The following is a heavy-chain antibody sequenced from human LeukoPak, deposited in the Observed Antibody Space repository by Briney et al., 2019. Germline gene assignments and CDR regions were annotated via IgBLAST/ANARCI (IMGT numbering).Heavy chain of an antibody. D-gene: IGHD3-22*01. V-gene: IGHV1-8*03. Sequence: ASVKVSCKASGYTFTSYDIDWVRQATGQGLEWMGWMNPNSGNTGYAQKFQGRVTITRNTSISTAYMELSSLRSEDTAVYYCARRPFTQYYYDSSYFYYYYMDVWGKGTTVTVSS. CDR2: MNPNSGNT. CDR3: ARRPFTQYYYDSSYFYYYYMDV. J-gene: IGHJ6*03. CDR1: GYTFTSYD.